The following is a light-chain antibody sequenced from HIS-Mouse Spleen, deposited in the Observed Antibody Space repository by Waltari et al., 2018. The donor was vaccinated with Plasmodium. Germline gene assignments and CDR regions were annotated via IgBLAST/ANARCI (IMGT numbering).Light chain of an antibody. CDR1: ALPKKY. J-gene: IGLJ3*02. V-gene: IGLV3-10*01. CDR3: YSTDSSGNHRV. CDR2: EDS. Sequence: SYELTQPPSVSVSPGQTARITCSGDALPKKYAYWYQQKSGKAPLQVIYEDSKGPSGIPERFSGSSSGTMATLTISGAQVEDEADYYCYSTDSSGNHRVFGGGTKLTVL.